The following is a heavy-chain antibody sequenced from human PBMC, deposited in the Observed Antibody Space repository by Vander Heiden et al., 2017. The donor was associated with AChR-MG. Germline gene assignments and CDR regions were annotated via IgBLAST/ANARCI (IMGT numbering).Heavy chain of an antibody. Sequence: TASGFTFSNHAMRWVRQTPQEGLEWVSAIGGSGGSTYYADSVKGRFTISRDNSKNTLYLQMNTLRGEDTAVYYCAKEEQWLAYFDYWGQGTLVTVSS. CDR1: GFTFSNHA. CDR3: AKEEQWLAYFDY. CDR2: IGGSGGST. V-gene: IGHV3-23*01. J-gene: IGHJ4*02. D-gene: IGHD6-19*01.